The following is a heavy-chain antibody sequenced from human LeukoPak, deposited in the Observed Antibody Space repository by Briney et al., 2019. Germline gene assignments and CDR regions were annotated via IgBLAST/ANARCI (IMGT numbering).Heavy chain of an antibody. J-gene: IGHJ4*02. CDR2: ISGSGGST. V-gene: IGHV3-23*01. CDR1: GFTFSSYA. CDR3: AKADSNYYDSSGYYYVGY. Sequence: GGPLRLSCAASGFTFSSYAMSWVRQAPGKGLEWVSAISGSGGSTYYADSVKGRFTISRDNSKNTLYLQMNSLRAEDTAVYYCAKADSNYYDSSGYYYVGYWGQGTLVTVSS. D-gene: IGHD3-22*01.